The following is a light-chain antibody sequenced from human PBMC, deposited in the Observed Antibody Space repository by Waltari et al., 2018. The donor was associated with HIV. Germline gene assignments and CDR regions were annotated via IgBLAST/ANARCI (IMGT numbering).Light chain of an antibody. CDR1: SSYIGAYNF. CDR2: DVS. Sequence: QSALPHPASVSGSPGPSTTLPCPGTSSYIGAYNFVFWYQQHPGKAPKLMISDVSPRPSGVSNRFSGSKSGNTASLTISGLQAEDEADYYCSSYTSSSTLGVFGSGTKVTVL. J-gene: IGLJ1*01. V-gene: IGLV2-14*03. CDR3: SSYTSSSTLGV.